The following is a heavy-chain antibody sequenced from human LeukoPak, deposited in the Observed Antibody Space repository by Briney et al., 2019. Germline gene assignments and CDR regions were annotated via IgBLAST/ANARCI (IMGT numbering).Heavy chain of an antibody. CDR1: GYTLTELS. V-gene: IGHV1-24*01. CDR3: ATGDYMSGNWFDP. Sequence: ASVKVSCKVSGYTLTELSMQWVRQAPGKGLEWMGGFDPEDGETIYAQKFQGRVTMTEDTSTDTAYMELSSLRSEDTAVYYCATGDYMSGNWFDPWGQGTLVTVSS. D-gene: IGHD4-17*01. J-gene: IGHJ5*02. CDR2: FDPEDGET.